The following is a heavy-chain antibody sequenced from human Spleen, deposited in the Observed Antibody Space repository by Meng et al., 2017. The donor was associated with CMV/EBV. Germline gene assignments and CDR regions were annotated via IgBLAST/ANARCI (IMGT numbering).Heavy chain of an antibody. V-gene: IGHV3-7*01. CDR3: ARETEKWLQFRFFDY. Sequence: GESLKISCAASGFTFSRNWMSWVRQAPGKGLEWVANISQDGSEKYYVDSVKGRFTISRDNAKNSLYLQMNSLRAEDTAVYYCARETEKWLQFRFFDYWGQGTLVTVSS. CDR1: GFTFSRNW. D-gene: IGHD5-24*01. J-gene: IGHJ4*02. CDR2: ISQDGSEK.